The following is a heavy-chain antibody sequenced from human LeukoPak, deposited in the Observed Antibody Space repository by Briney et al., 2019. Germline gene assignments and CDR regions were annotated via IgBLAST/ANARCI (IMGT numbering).Heavy chain of an antibody. V-gene: IGHV1-8*02. D-gene: IGHD3-10*01. CDR2: MNPNSGNT. CDR1: GYTFTSYD. CDR3: AREGVGSANNWFDP. Sequence: ASVKVSCKASGYTFTSYDINWVRQATGQGLEWMGWMNPNSGNTGYAQKFQGRVTMTRDTSISTAYMELSRLRSDDTAVYYCAREGVGSANNWFDPWGQGTLVTVSS. J-gene: IGHJ5*02.